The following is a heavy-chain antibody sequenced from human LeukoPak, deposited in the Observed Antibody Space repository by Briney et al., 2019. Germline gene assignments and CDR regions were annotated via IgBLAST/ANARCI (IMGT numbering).Heavy chain of an antibody. CDR3: ARGRAEYQLLSDYYYYYYMDV. CDR1: GGSISSYY. CDR2: IYYSGST. Sequence: PSETLSLTCTVSGGSISSYYWSWIRQPPGKGLEWVGYIYYSGSTNYNPSHKSRVTRSVDTSKNQFSLKLSSVTAADTAVYYCARGRAEYQLLSDYYYYYYMDVWGKGTTVTVSS. D-gene: IGHD2-2*01. J-gene: IGHJ6*03. V-gene: IGHV4-59*01.